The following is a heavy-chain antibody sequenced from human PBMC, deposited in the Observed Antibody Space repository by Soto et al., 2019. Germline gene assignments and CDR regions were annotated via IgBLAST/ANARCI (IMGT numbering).Heavy chain of an antibody. CDR2: IIPIFGTA. V-gene: IGHV1-69*05. CDR1: GGTFSSYA. CDR3: ARSQGVRPPQSSGYFWYNWFDP. J-gene: IGHJ5*02. Sequence: QVQLVQSGAEVKKPGSSVKVSCKASGGTFSSYAISWVRQAPGQGLEWMGGIIPIFGTANYAQKFQGRVTIPPDESTSTAYMELSSLRSEDTAVYYCARSQGVRPPQSSGYFWYNWFDPWGQGTLVTVSS. D-gene: IGHD3-22*01.